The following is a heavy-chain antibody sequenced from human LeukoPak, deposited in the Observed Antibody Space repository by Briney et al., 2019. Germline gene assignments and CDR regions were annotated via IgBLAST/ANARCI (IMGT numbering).Heavy chain of an antibody. D-gene: IGHD2-2*01. CDR2: IYYSGST. CDR1: GGSISSGSYY. J-gene: IGHJ5*02. CDR3: ASGTPLGYCSSTSCYWLNWFDP. V-gene: IGHV4-39*07. Sequence: SETLSLTCTVSGGSISSGSYYWGWIRQPPGKGLEWIGSIYYSGSTYYNPSLKSRVTISVDTSKNQFSLKLSSVTAADTAVYYCASGTPLGYCSSTSCYWLNWFDPWGQGTLVTVSS.